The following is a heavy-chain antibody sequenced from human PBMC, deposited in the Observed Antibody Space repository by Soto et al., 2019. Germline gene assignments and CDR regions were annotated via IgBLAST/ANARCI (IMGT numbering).Heavy chain of an antibody. V-gene: IGHV3-23*01. Sequence: GGSLRLSCAASGFTFSSYAMSWVRQAPGKGLEWVSAISGSGGSTYYADSVKGRFTISGDNSKNTLYLQMNSLRAEDTAVYYCAKDRIFGVGNWFDPWGQGTLVTVSS. J-gene: IGHJ5*02. D-gene: IGHD3-3*01. CDR3: AKDRIFGVGNWFDP. CDR2: ISGSGGST. CDR1: GFTFSSYA.